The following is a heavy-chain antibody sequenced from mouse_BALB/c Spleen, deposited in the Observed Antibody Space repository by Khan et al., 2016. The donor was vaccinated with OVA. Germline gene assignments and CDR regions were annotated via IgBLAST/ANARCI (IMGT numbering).Heavy chain of an antibody. CDR2: ISALAYTI. D-gene: IGHD1-2*01. CDR3: ARGGGTAPFAY. CDR1: GFTFSDYG. V-gene: IGHV5-15*02. J-gene: IGHJ3*01. Sequence: EVELVESGGGLVQPGGSRKLSCAASGFTFSDYGMAWVRQAPGKGPEWVAFISALAYTIYYGDAVTGRFTISRENAQNTLYLEMSSLRSEDTAIYYCARGGGTAPFAYWGLGTLVTVSA.